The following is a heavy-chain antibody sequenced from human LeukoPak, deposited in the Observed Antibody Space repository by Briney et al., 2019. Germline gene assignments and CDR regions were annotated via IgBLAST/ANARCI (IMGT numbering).Heavy chain of an antibody. CDR3: ARGYDFWSGYYSWFDP. CDR1: GGTFSSYA. V-gene: IGHV1-69*13. Sequence: SVKVSCKASGGTFSSYAISWVRQAPGQGLEWMGGIIPIFGTANYAQKFQGRVTITADESTSTAYVELSSLRSEDTAVYYCARGYDFWSGYYSWFDPWGQGTLVTVSS. CDR2: IIPIFGTA. D-gene: IGHD3-3*01. J-gene: IGHJ5*02.